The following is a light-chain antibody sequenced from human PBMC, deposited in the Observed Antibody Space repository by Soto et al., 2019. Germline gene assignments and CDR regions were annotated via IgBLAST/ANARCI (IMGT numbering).Light chain of an antibody. CDR1: SSNIGAGYD. V-gene: IGLV1-40*01. J-gene: IGLJ3*02. CDR3: QSYDSGLSAWV. Sequence: QSALTQPPSVSGAPGQRVTISCTGSSSNIGAGYDVHWYQQLPGTAPKLLIYGNSNRPSGVPDRFSGSKSGTSASLAITGLQAEDEADYYCQSYDSGLSAWVFGGGTQLTVL. CDR2: GNS.